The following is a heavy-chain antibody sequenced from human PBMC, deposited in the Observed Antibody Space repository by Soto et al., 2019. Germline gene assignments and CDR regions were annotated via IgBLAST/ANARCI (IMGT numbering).Heavy chain of an antibody. V-gene: IGHV3-13*01. CDR1: GFTFCSYD. D-gene: IGHD6-6*01. Sequence: EVQLVESGGGLVQPGGSLRLSCAASGFTFCSYDMHWVRQATGKGLEWVSAIGTAGDTYYPGSVKGRFTISRENAKNSLYLQMNSLRAEDTAVYYCARELVNYGMDVWGQGTTVTVSS. CDR3: ARELVNYGMDV. CDR2: IGTAGDT. J-gene: IGHJ6*02.